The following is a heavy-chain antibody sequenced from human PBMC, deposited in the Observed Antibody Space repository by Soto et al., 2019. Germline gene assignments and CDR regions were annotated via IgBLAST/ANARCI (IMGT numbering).Heavy chain of an antibody. Sequence: WASVKVSCKASGCMFIGFSLHWVRQAPGQGLEWLGWINPKNGDTNYAQKFQGRVTMTRDTSINTVYMELNSLKSDDTAVYYCSKGRWTVGHCSGGSCYDGMDVWGQGTTVTVSS. CDR2: INPKNGDT. J-gene: IGHJ6*02. CDR1: GCMFIGFS. D-gene: IGHD2-15*01. V-gene: IGHV1-2*02. CDR3: SKGRWTVGHCSGGSCYDGMDV.